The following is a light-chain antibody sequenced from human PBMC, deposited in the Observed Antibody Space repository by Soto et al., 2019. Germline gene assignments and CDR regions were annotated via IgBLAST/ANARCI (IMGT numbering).Light chain of an antibody. CDR2: DAS. CDR3: QQRSNWPPIT. Sequence: ELLLTQSPATPSLSPGERATLSCRASQSVSRYLAWYQQKPGQAPRLLIYDASNRATGIPARFSGSGSGTDFTLTISSLEHEDFAVYYCQQRSNWPPITFGQGTRLEIK. J-gene: IGKJ5*01. V-gene: IGKV3-11*01. CDR1: QSVSRY.